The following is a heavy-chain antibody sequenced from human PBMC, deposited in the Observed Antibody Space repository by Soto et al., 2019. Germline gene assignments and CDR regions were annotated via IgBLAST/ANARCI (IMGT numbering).Heavy chain of an antibody. D-gene: IGHD3-22*01. CDR1: GFIFDNYA. CDR3: AKGRYFDSSGGCANY. J-gene: IGHJ4*02. Sequence: VKLLESGGGLIPPGASARLSCITSGFIFDNYAMSWVRQSPGRGLEWVAAISGSGHATYYTQSVQGRFIISRDKSKKTVFLQMNNLRAEDTAVYYCAKGRYFDSSGGCANYWGLGTLVTVSS. V-gene: IGHV3-23*01. CDR2: ISGSGHAT.